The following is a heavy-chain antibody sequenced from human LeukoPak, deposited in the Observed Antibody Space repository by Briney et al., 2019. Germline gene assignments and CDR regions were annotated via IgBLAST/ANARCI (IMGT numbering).Heavy chain of an antibody. CDR3: AKLDFYGSGLTFDY. CDR2: ISYDGSNK. D-gene: IGHD3-10*01. J-gene: IGHJ4*02. CDR1: GFTFSSYG. Sequence: GRSLRLSCAASGFTFSSYGMHWARQAPGRGLEWVAVISYDGSNKYYADSVKGRFTISRDNSKNTLYLQMNSLRAEDTAVYYCAKLDFYGSGLTFDYWGQGTLVTVSS. V-gene: IGHV3-30*18.